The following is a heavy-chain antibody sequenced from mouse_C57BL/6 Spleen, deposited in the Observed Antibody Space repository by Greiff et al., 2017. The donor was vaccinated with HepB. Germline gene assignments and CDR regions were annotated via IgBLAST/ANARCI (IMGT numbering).Heavy chain of an antibody. CDR3: ARDGITTVVENY. Sequence: VQVVESGAELARPGASVKLSCKASGYTFTSYGISWVNQRTGQGLEWIGEIIPKSGNTYYNEKFKGKATLTADKSSSTAYMELRSLTSEDSAVYFCARDGITTVVENYWGQGTTLTVSS. D-gene: IGHD1-1*01. J-gene: IGHJ2*01. CDR1: GYTFTSYG. V-gene: IGHV1-81*01. CDR2: IIPKSGNT.